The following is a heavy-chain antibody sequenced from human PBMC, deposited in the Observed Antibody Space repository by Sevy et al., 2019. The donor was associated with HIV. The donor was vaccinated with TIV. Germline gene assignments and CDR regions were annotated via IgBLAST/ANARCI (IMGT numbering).Heavy chain of an antibody. Sequence: GGSLRLSCAASGFTFDDYAMHWVRQAPGKGLEWVSGISWNSGSIGYADSVKGRFTISRDNAKNSLDLQMNSLRAEDTALYYCAKDISSNGDGYNIFDYWGQGTLVTVSS. CDR2: ISWNSGSI. J-gene: IGHJ4*02. CDR1: GFTFDDYA. V-gene: IGHV3-9*01. CDR3: AKDISSNGDGYNIFDY. D-gene: IGHD5-12*01.